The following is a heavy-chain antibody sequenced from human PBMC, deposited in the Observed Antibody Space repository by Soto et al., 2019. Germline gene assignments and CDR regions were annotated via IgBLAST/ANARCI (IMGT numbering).Heavy chain of an antibody. D-gene: IGHD3-22*01. V-gene: IGHV5-51*01. CDR1: GYTFSNYW. CDR2: IYPGDSDT. Sequence: EVQLVQSGAEVKKAGESLKISCRGSGYTFSNYWIAWVRQMPGKGLVWMGIIYPGDSDTRYSPSFQGQVTMSADKYNNPAYLEWSSLKVSDTGIDYRARQGAKYYYDRSAYYESWGQGTPVTVSS. CDR3: ARQGAKYYYDRSAYYES. J-gene: IGHJ4*02.